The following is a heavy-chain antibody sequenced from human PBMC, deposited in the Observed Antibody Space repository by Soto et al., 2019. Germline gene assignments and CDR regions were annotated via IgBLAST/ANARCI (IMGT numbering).Heavy chain of an antibody. CDR2: ISYSGST. V-gene: IGHV4-59*01. Sequence: QVQLQESGPGLVKPSETLSLTCTVSSDSISSYYWSWIRQPPGKRLEWIGYISYSGSTDYNPSLTSRLTISGDTSKNQFSLKVSSVTAADTAVYYCARGTSWQLPFDYWGQGTLVTVSS. D-gene: IGHD6-13*01. J-gene: IGHJ4*02. CDR3: ARGTSWQLPFDY. CDR1: SDSISSYY.